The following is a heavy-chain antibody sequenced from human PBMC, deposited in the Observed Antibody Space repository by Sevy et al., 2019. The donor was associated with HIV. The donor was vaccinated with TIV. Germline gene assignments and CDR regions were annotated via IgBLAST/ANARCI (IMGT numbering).Heavy chain of an antibody. CDR3: ARVVVITRGGDY. D-gene: IGHD3-22*01. J-gene: IGHJ4*02. CDR2: ISYDGSNK. CDR1: GFTFSSYA. V-gene: IGHV3-30-3*01. Sequence: GGSLRLSCAASGFTFSSYAMHWVRQAPGKGLEWVAVISYDGSNKYYADSVKGRFNISRDNPKNTLYLQMNSLRAEDTAVYYCARVVVITRGGDYWGQGTLVTVSS.